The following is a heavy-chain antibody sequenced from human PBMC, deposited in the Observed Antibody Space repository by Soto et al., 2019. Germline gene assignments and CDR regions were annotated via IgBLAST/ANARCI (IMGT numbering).Heavy chain of an antibody. J-gene: IGHJ4*02. V-gene: IGHV3-23*01. Sequence: GGSLRLSCAASGFTFSSYAMSWVRQAPGKGLEWVSAISGSGGSTYYADSVKGRITISRDNSKNTLYLQMNSLRAEDTAVYYCAKDLGRVHYFFDYWGQGTLVTVSS. CDR2: ISGSGGST. D-gene: IGHD3-10*01. CDR1: GFTFSSYA. CDR3: AKDLGRVHYFFDY.